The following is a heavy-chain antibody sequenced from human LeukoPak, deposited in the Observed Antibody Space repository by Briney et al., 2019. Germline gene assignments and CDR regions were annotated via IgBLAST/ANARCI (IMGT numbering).Heavy chain of an antibody. CDR1: GFTFSNYW. Sequence: GGSLRLSCAASGFTFSNYWMHWVRQAPGKGLEWVSAISGSGGSTYYADSVKGRFTISRDNSKNTLYLQMNSLRAEDTAVYYCAKVPDRYYYYGMDVWGQGTTVTVSS. V-gene: IGHV3-23*01. CDR3: AKVPDRYYYYGMDV. J-gene: IGHJ6*02. CDR2: ISGSGGST.